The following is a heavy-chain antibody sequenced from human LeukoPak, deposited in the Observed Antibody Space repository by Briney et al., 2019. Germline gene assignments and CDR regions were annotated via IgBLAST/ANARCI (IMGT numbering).Heavy chain of an antibody. CDR1: GGSISSYY. CDR2: IYYSGST. V-gene: IGHV4-59*08. CDR3: ARLTAVAGSQGFDY. J-gene: IGHJ4*02. Sequence: SETLSLTCTVSGGSISSYYWSWIRQPPGKGLEWIGYIYYSGSTNYNPSLKSRVTISVDTSKNQFSLKLSSVTAADTAVYYCARLTAVAGSQGFDYWGQGTLVTVSS. D-gene: IGHD2-15*01.